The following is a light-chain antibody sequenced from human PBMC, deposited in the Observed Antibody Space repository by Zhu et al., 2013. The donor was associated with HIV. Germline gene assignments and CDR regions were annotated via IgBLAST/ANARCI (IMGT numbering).Light chain of an antibody. J-gene: IGKJ2*01. V-gene: IGKV3-20*01. CDR2: DIS. CDR3: QQYNSFLYT. Sequence: ETVLTQSPDTLSLSPGERATLSCRASQTVSSSDLAWYQHKPGQAPRLLIYDISARATGIPDRFSGGGSGTDFTLTISSLQPDDFATYYCQQYNSFLYTFGQGTKLEIK. CDR1: QTVSSSD.